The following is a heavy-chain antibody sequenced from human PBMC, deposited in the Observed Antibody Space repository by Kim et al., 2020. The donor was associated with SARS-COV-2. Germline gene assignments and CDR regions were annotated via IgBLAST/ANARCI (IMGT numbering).Heavy chain of an antibody. Sequence: SETLSLTCTVSGGSVSSGSYYWSWIRQPPGKGLEWIGYIYYSGSTNYNPSLKSRVTISVDTSKNQFSLKLSSVTAADTAVYYCARDLGGAAAGNWFDPWGQGTLVTVSS. D-gene: IGHD6-13*01. CDR2: IYYSGST. J-gene: IGHJ5*02. CDR3: ARDLGGAAAGNWFDP. V-gene: IGHV4-61*01. CDR1: GGSVSSGSYY.